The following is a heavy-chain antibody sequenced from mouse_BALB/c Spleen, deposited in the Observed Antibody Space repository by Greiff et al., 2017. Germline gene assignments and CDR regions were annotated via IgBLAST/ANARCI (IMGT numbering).Heavy chain of an antibody. CDR3: ARLGVAY. V-gene: IGHV1-7*01. CDR1: GYTFTSYW. CDR2: INPSTGYT. Sequence: QVQLQQSGAELVKPGASVKMSCKASGYTFTSYWMHWVKQRPGQGLEWIGYINPSTGYTEYNQKFKDKATLTADKSSSTAYMQLSSLTSEDSAVYYCARLGVAYWGQGTLVTVSA. J-gene: IGHJ3*01.